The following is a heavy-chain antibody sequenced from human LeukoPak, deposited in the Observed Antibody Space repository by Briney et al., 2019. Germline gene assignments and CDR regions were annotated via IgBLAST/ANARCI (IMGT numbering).Heavy chain of an antibody. J-gene: IGHJ4*02. V-gene: IGHV3-30*04. CDR1: GFTFSSYA. CDR2: ISYDGSNK. D-gene: IGHD6-13*01. Sequence: GSLRLSCAASGFTFSSYAMHWVRQAPGKGLEWVAVISYDGSNKYYADSVKGRFTISRDNSKNTLYLQMNRLRAEDTAVYYCAKVPLIAAPKHFDYWGQGTLVTVSS. CDR3: AKVPLIAAPKHFDY.